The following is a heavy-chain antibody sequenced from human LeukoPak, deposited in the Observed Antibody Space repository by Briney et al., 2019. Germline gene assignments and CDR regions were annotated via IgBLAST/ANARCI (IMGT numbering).Heavy chain of an antibody. CDR2: INAGNGNT. J-gene: IGHJ6*02. V-gene: IGHV1-3*01. CDR3: ARVRIFGAMDV. CDR1: GYTFTSYA. Sequence: GASVNVSCKASGYTFTSYAMHWVRQAPGQRLEWMGWINAGNGNTKYSQKFQGRVTITRDTSASTAYMELSSLRSEDTAVYYCARVRIFGAMDVWGQGTTVTVSS. D-gene: IGHD3-3*01.